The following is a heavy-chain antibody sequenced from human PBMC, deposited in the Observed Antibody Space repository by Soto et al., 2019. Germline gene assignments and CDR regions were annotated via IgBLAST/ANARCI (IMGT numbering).Heavy chain of an antibody. Sequence: EVRLVESGGGLVKPGGSLRLSCAASGFAFSTYSMNWVRQAPGKGLEWVSSISSTGTYIYYADSVKGRFIISRDNAKNSLFLQMTSLRADDTAVYYCARDPGYGDYLDLKWFDPWGQGTLVTVSS. CDR3: ARDPGYGDYLDLKWFDP. V-gene: IGHV3-21*01. CDR1: GFAFSTYS. J-gene: IGHJ5*02. CDR2: ISSTGTYI. D-gene: IGHD4-17*01.